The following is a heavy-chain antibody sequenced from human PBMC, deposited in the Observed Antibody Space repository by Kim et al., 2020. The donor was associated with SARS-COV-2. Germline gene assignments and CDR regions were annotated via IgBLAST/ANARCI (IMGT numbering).Heavy chain of an antibody. J-gene: IGHJ4*02. D-gene: IGHD2-15*01. V-gene: IGHV3-23*01. CDR2: ISGSGGST. CDR3: AKDGETGVVAATNFDY. CDR1: GFTFSSYA. Sequence: GGSLRLSCAASGFTFSSYAMSWVRQAPGKGLEWVSAISGSGGSTYYADSVKGRFTISRDNSKNTLYLQMNSLRAEDTAVYYCAKDGETGVVAATNFDYWGQGTLVTVSS.